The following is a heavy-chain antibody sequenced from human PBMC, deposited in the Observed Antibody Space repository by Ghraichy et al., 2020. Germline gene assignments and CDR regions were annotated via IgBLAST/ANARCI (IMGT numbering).Heavy chain of an antibody. CDR1: GFTFNNYA. Sequence: GGSLRLSCEASGFTFNNYAMNWVRQAPGKGLEWVAEIWYDGSLEYYGEAVKGRFTISRDNSNNMLYLQMNSLTADDTAVYYCATEKRDSISIGFDNWGQGALVTVSS. V-gene: IGHV3-33*01. D-gene: IGHD5-24*01. CDR2: IWYDGSLE. CDR3: ATEKRDSISIGFDN. J-gene: IGHJ4*02.